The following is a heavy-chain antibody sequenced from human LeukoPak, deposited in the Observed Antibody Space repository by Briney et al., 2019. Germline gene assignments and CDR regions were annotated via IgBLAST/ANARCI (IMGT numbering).Heavy chain of an antibody. J-gene: IGHJ3*02. CDR1: GFTFSGYW. Sequence: HPGGSLRLSCAASGFTFSGYWIHWVRQAPGKGLVWVSRINSDGSSTSYADSVKGRFTISRDNAKDTLYLQMNSLGAEDTAVYYCARVRSGYGLDAFDIWGQGTMVTVSS. CDR2: INSDGSST. CDR3: ARVRSGYGLDAFDI. V-gene: IGHV3-74*01. D-gene: IGHD3-22*01.